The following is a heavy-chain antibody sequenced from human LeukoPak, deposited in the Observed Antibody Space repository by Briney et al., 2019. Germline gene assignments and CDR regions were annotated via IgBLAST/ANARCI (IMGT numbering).Heavy chain of an antibody. CDR3: AKVWVTYYDRGIFDS. CDR1: GFTFSYYP. Sequence: GGSLRLSCVASGFTFSYYPLSWVRQAPGKGLEWVAAIGSASGTKCYADSVKGRFAISRDDSKSTLYLQMSSLRGEDTAAYYCAKVWVTYYDRGIFDSWGQGTRVTVSS. J-gene: IGHJ4*02. D-gene: IGHD3-22*01. CDR2: IGSASGTK. V-gene: IGHV3-23*01.